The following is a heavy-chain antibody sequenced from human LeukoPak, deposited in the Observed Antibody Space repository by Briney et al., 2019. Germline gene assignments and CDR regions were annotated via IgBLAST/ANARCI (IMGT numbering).Heavy chain of an antibody. D-gene: IGHD5-18*01. CDR1: GGSFSGYY. CDR3: ARGQDTAMVADY. V-gene: IGHV4-34*01. CDR2: INHSGST. Sequence: KPSETLSLTCAVYGGSFSGYYWSWIRQPPGKGLEWIGAINHSGSTNYNPSLKSRVTISVDTSKNQFSLKLSSVTAADTAVYYCARGQDTAMVADYWGQGTLVTVSS. J-gene: IGHJ4*02.